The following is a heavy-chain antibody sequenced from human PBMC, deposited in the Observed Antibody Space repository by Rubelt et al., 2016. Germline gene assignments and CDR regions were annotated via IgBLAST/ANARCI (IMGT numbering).Heavy chain of an antibody. CDR2: ISYDGSNK. J-gene: IGHJ4*02. Sequence: VETGGGVVQPGRSLRLSCAASGFTFSSYGMHWVRQAPGKGLEWVAVISYDGSNKYYADSVKGRFTISRDNSKNTLYLQMNSLRAEDTAVYYCAKGRGYGQLEIDYWGQGTLVTVSS. CDR3: AKGRGYGQLEIDY. D-gene: IGHD5-18*01. CDR1: GFTFSSYG. V-gene: IGHV3-30*18.